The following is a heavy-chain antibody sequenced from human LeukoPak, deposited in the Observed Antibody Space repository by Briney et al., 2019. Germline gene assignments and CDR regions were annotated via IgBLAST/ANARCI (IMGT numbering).Heavy chain of an antibody. CDR3: AKGDSRWNAHFDY. D-gene: IGHD1-1*01. CDR1: GFTFSSNG. Sequence: GGSLRLSCAASGFTFSSNGMHWVRQAPGKGLEWVAIISYDGSKKYYADSVKGRFTISRDDSTNTLSLQMNSLGPEDTAVYYCAKGDSRWNAHFDYWGRGTLVTVSS. V-gene: IGHV3-30*18. CDR2: ISYDGSKK. J-gene: IGHJ4*02.